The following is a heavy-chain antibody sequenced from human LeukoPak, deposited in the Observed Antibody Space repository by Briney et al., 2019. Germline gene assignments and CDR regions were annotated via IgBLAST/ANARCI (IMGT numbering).Heavy chain of an antibody. CDR2: IYYSGST. J-gene: IGHJ3*02. CDR3: AIAVAGTGAAFDI. Sequence: SETLSLTCTVSGGSISSYYWSWIRQPPGKGLEWIGYIYYSGSTYYNPSLKSRVTISVDTSKNQFSLKLSSVTAADTAVYYCAIAVAGTGAAFDIWGQGTMVTVSS. CDR1: GGSISSYY. V-gene: IGHV4-59*06. D-gene: IGHD6-19*01.